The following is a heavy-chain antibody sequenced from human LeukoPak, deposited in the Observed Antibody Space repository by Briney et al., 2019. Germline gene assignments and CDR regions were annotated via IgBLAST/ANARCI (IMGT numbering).Heavy chain of an antibody. Sequence: AASVKVSCKASGGTFSSYSISWVRQAPGQGLEWMGRIIPIYKTTNYAPKFQGRVTFSTDESTTTAYMELSSLRPEDTAVYYCARCPYNYYDYSGQHLPDYWGQGTLVTVSS. V-gene: IGHV1-69*05. D-gene: IGHD3-22*01. CDR2: IIPIYKTT. CDR1: GGTFSSYS. J-gene: IGHJ4*02. CDR3: ARCPYNYYDYSGQHLPDY.